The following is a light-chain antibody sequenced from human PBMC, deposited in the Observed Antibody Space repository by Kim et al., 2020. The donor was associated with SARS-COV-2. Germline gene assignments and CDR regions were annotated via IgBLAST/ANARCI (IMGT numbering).Light chain of an antibody. CDR3: QQYYTTPPS. CDR1: QSVFYSSNNKNY. J-gene: IGKJ3*01. Sequence: ATINCKSSQSVFYSSNNKNYLTWYKQKPGQPPKLLIYWASTRESGVPDRFSGSGSGTDFPLAISSLQAEDVAVYYCQQYYTTPPSFGPGTKVDIK. CDR2: WAS. V-gene: IGKV4-1*01.